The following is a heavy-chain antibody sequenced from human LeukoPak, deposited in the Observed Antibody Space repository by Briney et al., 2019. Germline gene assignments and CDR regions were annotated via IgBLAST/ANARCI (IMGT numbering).Heavy chain of an antibody. CDR3: AKTGPRYSNYSSGYYYYYMDV. Sequence: GRSLRLSCAASGFTFDDYAMHWVRQAPGKGLEWVSGISWNSGSIGYADSVKGRFTISRDNAKNSLYLQMNSLRAEDMALYYCAKTGPRYSNYSSGYYYYYMDVWGKGTTVTVSS. CDR2: ISWNSGSI. D-gene: IGHD4-11*01. CDR1: GFTFDDYA. J-gene: IGHJ6*03. V-gene: IGHV3-9*03.